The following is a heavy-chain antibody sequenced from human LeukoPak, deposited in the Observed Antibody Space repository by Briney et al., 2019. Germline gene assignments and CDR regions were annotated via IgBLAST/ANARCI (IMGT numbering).Heavy chain of an antibody. CDR3: ARPGYCSGGSCYSYF. D-gene: IGHD2-15*01. CDR2: INPSGGST. V-gene: IGHV1-46*03. J-gene: IGHJ4*02. Sequence: EASVKVSCKASGYTFTSYYMHWVPQAPGQGLEWMGIINPSGGSTSYAQKFQGRVTMTRDTSTSTVYMELSSLRSEDMGVYYCARPGYCSGGSCYSYFWGQGTLVTVSS. CDR1: GYTFTSYY.